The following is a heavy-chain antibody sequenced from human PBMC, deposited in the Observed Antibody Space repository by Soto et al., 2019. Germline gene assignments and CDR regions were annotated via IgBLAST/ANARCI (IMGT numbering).Heavy chain of an antibody. CDR3: ARAQFYYGSGNYCNLMFDS. D-gene: IGHD3-10*01. CDR2: IYYSGST. J-gene: IGHJ5*01. CDR1: GGSISSYY. Sequence: PSETLSLTCTVSGGSISSYYWSWIRQPPGKGLGWIGYIYYSGSTNYNSSLKSRVTLSVDTSKKQFALKLRSATAADTAVYYCARAQFYYGSGNYCNLMFDSWGQGTQVTV. V-gene: IGHV4-59*01.